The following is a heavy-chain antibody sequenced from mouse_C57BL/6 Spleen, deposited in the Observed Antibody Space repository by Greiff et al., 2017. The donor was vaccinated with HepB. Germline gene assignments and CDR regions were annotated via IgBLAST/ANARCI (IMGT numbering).Heavy chain of an antibody. J-gene: IGHJ1*03. CDR3: TRSFYYYGSSQGYFDV. D-gene: IGHD1-1*01. V-gene: IGHV5-9-1*02. Sequence: EVQRVESGEGLVKPGGSLKLSCAASGFTFSSYAMSWVRQTPEKRLEWVAYISSGGDYIYYADTVKGRFTISRDNSRNTLYLQMSSQKSKDTAMYYCTRSFYYYGSSQGYFDVWGTGTTVTVSS. CDR2: ISSGGDYI. CDR1: GFTFSSYA.